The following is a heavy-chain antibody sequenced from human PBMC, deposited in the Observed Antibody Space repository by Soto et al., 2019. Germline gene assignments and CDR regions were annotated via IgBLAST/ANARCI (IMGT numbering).Heavy chain of an antibody. V-gene: IGHV3-48*01. J-gene: IGHJ5*02. CDR1: GFTFSSYS. CDR2: ISSSSSTI. Sequence: GGSLRLSCATSGFTFSSYSMNWVRQAPGKGLEWVSYISSSSSTIYYADSVKGRFTISRDNAKNSLYLQMNRMKAEVTADYFCASIFLSTGPWGKETLVTLNS. CDR3: ASIFLSTGP.